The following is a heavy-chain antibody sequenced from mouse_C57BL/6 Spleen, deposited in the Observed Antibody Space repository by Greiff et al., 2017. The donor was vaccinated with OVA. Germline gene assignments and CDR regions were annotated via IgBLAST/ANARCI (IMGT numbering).Heavy chain of an antibody. CDR3: ARGTTVVENYFDY. J-gene: IGHJ2*01. Sequence: VQLQQPGAELVMPGASVKLSCKASGYTFTSYWMHWVKQRPGQGLEWIGEIDPSDSYTNYNQKFKGKSTLTVDKSSSPAYMQLSSLTSEDSAVYYCARGTTVVENYFDYWGKGTTLTVSS. CDR1: GYTFTSYW. CDR2: IDPSDSYT. V-gene: IGHV1-69*01. D-gene: IGHD1-1*01.